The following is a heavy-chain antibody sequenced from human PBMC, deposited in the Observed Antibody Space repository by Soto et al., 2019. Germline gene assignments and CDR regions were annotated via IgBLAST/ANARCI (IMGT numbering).Heavy chain of an antibody. V-gene: IGHV4-31*03. CDR2: ISYRGSD. D-gene: IGHD3-9*01. CDR3: ARLEGLATISYYFDF. Sequence: PSETLSLTCTVSGGSISSGTYYWSWIRQHPGKGLEWIGYISYRGSDYYNPSLKSRVTISIDTSKSQFSLRLNSVTAADSAVYFCARLEGLATISYYFDFWGQGAQVTVSS. CDR1: GGSISSGTYY. J-gene: IGHJ4*02.